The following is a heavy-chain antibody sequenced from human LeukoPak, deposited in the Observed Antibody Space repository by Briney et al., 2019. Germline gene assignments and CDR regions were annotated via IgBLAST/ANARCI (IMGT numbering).Heavy chain of an antibody. CDR3: ARRGGHGGSFDY. D-gene: IGHD4-23*01. Sequence: SETLSLTGTVSGGSISSYYWSWIRQPPGKGLEWIGYIYYSGSGSTNYNPSLKSRVSISVDTSKNHFSLKLSSVTAADTAVYYCARRGGHGGSFDYWGQGTLVTVSS. CDR2: IYYSGSGST. V-gene: IGHV4-59*08. CDR1: GGSISSYY. J-gene: IGHJ4*02.